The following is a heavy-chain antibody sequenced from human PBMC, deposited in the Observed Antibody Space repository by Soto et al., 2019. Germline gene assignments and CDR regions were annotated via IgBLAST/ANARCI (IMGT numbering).Heavy chain of an antibody. CDR2: ISSSGRTI. J-gene: IGHJ4*02. Sequence: QVQLVESGGGLVKPGGSLRLSCAASEFTFSDYYMTWIRQAPGKGLEWVSYISSSGRTINYADSVKGRFTISRDNAKNSLYLQMNSLRAEDTAVYYCARGTNFDWLIPRDYYLDYRGQGTLVAVSS. CDR3: ARGTNFDWLIPRDYYLDY. D-gene: IGHD3-9*01. CDR1: EFTFSDYY. V-gene: IGHV3-11*01.